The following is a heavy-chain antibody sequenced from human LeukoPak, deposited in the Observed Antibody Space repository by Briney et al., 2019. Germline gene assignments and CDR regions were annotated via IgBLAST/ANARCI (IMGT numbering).Heavy chain of an antibody. CDR3: ARDIMGPTARGWFDP. CDR2: IKQDASEK. J-gene: IGHJ5*02. Sequence: GGSLRLSCAASGFTFSSYWMSWVRQDPGKGLEWVANIKQDASEKYYVDSVKGRFTISRDNAKNSPYLQMNSLRAEDTAVYYCARDIMGPTARGWFDPWGQGTLVTVSS. CDR1: GFTFSSYW. D-gene: IGHD1-26*01. V-gene: IGHV3-7*01.